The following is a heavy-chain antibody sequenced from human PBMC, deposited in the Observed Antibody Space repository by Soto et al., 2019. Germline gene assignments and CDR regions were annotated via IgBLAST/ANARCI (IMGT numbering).Heavy chain of an antibody. V-gene: IGHV1-69*13. J-gene: IGHJ6*02. CDR3: ARLASEGSGWTPRTYYYYYGMDV. D-gene: IGHD6-19*01. Sequence: SVKVSCKASGGTFSSYAISWVRQAPGQGLEWMGGIIPIFGTANYAQKFQGRVTITADESTSTAYMELSSLRSEDTAVYYCARLASEGSGWTPRTYYYYYGMDVWGQGTTVTVSS. CDR2: IIPIFGTA. CDR1: GGTFSSYA.